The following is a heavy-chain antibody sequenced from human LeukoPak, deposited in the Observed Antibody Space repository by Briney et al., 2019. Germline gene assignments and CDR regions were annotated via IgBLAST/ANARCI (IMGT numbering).Heavy chain of an antibody. CDR3: TRAVGLGPGAHFDQ. CDR1: GFSFSRYY. V-gene: IGHV3-11*01. CDR2: IPTSGIPV. D-gene: IGHD1-26*01. J-gene: IGHJ4*02. Sequence: GGSLRLSCAASGFSFSRYYMGWVRQTPGKALEWISYIPTSGIPVHYADSVRGRFTASRDDAKNSLHLQMDSLRVEDTAVYYCTRAVGLGPGAHFDQWGQGALVIVSS.